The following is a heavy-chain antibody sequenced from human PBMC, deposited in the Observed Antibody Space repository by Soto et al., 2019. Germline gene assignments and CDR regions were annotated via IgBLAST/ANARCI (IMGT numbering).Heavy chain of an antibody. CDR2: IYYSGST. CDR3: ARESKYDTSGYPPWFAP. CDR1: GASIYNGGYF. J-gene: IGHJ5*02. D-gene: IGHD3-22*01. Sequence: QVQLQESGPGLVRPSQTLSLTCSVSGASIYNGGYFWSWIRQSPGKGLEWIGHIYYSGSTSYNPSLKSRVTISVDTSKNQFSLKLSSVTDADTAVYYCARESKYDTSGYPPWFAPWGQGTLVTVSS. V-gene: IGHV4-31*03.